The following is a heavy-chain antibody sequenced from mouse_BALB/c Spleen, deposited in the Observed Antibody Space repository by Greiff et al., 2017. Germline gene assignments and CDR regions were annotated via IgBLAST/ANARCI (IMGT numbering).Heavy chain of an antibody. Sequence: QVHVKQSGPELVKPGASVRISCKASGYTFTSYYIHWVKQRPGQGLEWIGWIYPGNVNTKYNEKFKGKATLTADKSSSTAYMQLSSLTSEDSAVYFCAREWGYDGYYGFAYWGQGTLVTVSA. CDR1: GYTFTSYY. D-gene: IGHD2-3*01. V-gene: IGHV1S56*01. J-gene: IGHJ3*01. CDR2: IYPGNVNT. CDR3: AREWGYDGYYGFAY.